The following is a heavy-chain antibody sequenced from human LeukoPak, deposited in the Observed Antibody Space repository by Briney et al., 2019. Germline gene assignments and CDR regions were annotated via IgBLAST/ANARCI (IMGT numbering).Heavy chain of an antibody. Sequence: SETLSLTCSVSGYSISSVYFWGWVRQPPGKGLEWIGNIYQSGNTYYNPPLKSRVTISLDTSRNQFSLRLNSVTAADTAVYYCAKSNGYGLIDIWGQGTMVTVSS. D-gene: IGHD3-10*01. CDR3: AKSNGYGLIDI. CDR1: GYSISSVYF. V-gene: IGHV4-38-2*02. J-gene: IGHJ3*02. CDR2: IYQSGNT.